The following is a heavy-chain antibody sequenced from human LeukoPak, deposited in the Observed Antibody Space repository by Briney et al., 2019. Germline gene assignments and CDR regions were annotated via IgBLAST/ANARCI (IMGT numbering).Heavy chain of an antibody. CDR2: ISGSGGST. CDR1: GFTLSSYA. Sequence: GGSLRLSCAASGFTLSSYAMSWVRPAPGKGLGWVSAISGSGGSTYYADSVKGRFTISRDNSKNTLYLQMNSLRAEDTAVYYCAKDHTVTNIIDYWGQGTLVTVSS. J-gene: IGHJ4*02. CDR3: AKDHTVTNIIDY. V-gene: IGHV3-23*01. D-gene: IGHD4-17*01.